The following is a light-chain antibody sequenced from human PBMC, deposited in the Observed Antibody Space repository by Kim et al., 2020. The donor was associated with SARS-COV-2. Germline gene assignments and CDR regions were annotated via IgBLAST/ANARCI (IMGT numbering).Light chain of an antibody. CDR2: GGG. CDR1: QGVGSD. J-gene: IGKJ3*01. Sequence: GGGRVADSCRGSQGVGSDLKGWQERPGRAPERLSYGGGSLEGGVPSRFGGGGSGGDVALTISSLQPEEVATDYCEQSYSTPGTVGPGTKVDIK. V-gene: IGKV1-39*01. CDR3: EQSYSTPGT.